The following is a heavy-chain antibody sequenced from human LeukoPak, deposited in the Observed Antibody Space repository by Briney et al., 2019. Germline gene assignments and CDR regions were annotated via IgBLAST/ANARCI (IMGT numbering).Heavy chain of an antibody. CDR2: IYTSGST. Sequence: SETLSLTCTVSGGSISSYYWSWIRQPAGKGLEWIGRIYTSGSTGYNPSLKSRVTMSVDTSKNQFSLKLSSVTAADTAVYYCARVDLRAAYLEYWGQGTLVTVSS. CDR1: GGSISSYY. J-gene: IGHJ4*02. D-gene: IGHD2-15*01. CDR3: ARVDLRAAYLEY. V-gene: IGHV4-4*07.